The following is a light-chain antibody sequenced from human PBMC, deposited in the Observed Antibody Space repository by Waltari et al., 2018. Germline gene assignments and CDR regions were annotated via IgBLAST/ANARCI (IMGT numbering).Light chain of an antibody. CDR3: QQYNNWHPVFT. V-gene: IGKV3-15*01. CDR1: HSISNN. CDR2: GAY. J-gene: IGKJ3*01. Sequence: EMALTQSPATLSVSPGDTATLSCRASHSISNNLAWYQQKPGQAPRLLIHGAYAGANGIPARFSRSGSRTDFTLTIISLQSVDSAIYYCQQYNNWHPVFTFGPGTKVDF.